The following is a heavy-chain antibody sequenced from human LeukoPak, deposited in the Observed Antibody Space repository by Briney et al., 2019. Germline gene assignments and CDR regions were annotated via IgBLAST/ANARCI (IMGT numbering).Heavy chain of an antibody. V-gene: IGHV3-66*01. D-gene: IGHD1-26*01. CDR1: GGSFSGYY. CDR3: ARDGLVGPFSY. CDR2: IYSGGST. J-gene: IGHJ4*02. Sequence: PSETLSLTCAVYGGSFSGYYWSWVRQAPGKGLEWVSVIYSGGSTYYADSVKGRFTISRDNSKNTLYLQMNSLRAEDTAVYYCARDGLVGPFSYWGQGTLVTVSS.